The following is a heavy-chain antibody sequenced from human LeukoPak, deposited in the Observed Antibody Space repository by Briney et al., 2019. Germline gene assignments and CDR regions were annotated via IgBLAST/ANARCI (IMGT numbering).Heavy chain of an antibody. Sequence: GGSLRLSCAASGFTFNDYAMNWVRQAPGKGLEWVSGINWNSSGIGYADSVKGRFTISRDNAKNSPYLQMNSLRAEDTALYYCAKDRWGVIDYWGQGTLVTVSS. J-gene: IGHJ4*02. CDR3: AKDRWGVIDY. D-gene: IGHD3-10*01. CDR2: INWNSSGI. CDR1: GFTFNDYA. V-gene: IGHV3-9*01.